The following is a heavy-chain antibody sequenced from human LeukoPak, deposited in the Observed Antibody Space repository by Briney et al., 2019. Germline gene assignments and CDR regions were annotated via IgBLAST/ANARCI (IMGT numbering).Heavy chain of an antibody. D-gene: IGHD3-10*01. CDR2: IYPGGSDT. Sequence: GESLKISCKGSGYSFTSYWIGWVRQMPGKGLEWMGIIYPGGSDTRYSPSFQGQVTISADKSISTAYLQWSSLKASDTAMYYCARLPQYYYGSGSYYHENWFDPWGQGTLVTVSS. V-gene: IGHV5-51*01. CDR1: GYSFTSYW. CDR3: ARLPQYYYGSGSYYHENWFDP. J-gene: IGHJ5*02.